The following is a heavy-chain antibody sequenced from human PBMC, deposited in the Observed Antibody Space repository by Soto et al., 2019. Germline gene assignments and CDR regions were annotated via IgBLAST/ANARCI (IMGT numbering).Heavy chain of an antibody. D-gene: IGHD2-21*01. J-gene: IGHJ4*02. Sequence: PSETLSLTCAVYGGSFSHYYWNWIRQPPGKGLEWVGEINHSGSANYNPSLKSRVTISLDTSRNQFSLKPNSVTAADTAVYYCARGLLTAASGIVAYWGQGALVTVSS. V-gene: IGHV4-34*01. CDR3: ARGLLTAASGIVAY. CDR1: GGSFSHYY. CDR2: INHSGSA.